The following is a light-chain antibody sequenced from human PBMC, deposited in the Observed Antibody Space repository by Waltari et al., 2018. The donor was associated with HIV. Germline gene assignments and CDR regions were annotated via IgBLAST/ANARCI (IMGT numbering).Light chain of an antibody. Sequence: EIVLTQSPATLSFSPGDRATLSCRASQSVGSYLTCYQQKPGQTPRLLIYDASNRATGSPARFSGSGAGTDCTRTIRSLEPEDLPIYDCQQCSNWPQYAFGQGNKLEI. V-gene: IGKV3-11*01. CDR1: QSVGSY. CDR2: DAS. J-gene: IGKJ2*01. CDR3: QQCSNWPQYA.